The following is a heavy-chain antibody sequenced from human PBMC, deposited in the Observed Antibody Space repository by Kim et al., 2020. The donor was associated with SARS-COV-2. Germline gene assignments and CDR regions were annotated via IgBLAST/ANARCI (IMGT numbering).Heavy chain of an antibody. V-gene: IGHV1-24*01. CDR3: ATGPHYDILTGYYKWYFDL. J-gene: IGHJ2*01. CDR1: GYTLTELS. CDR2: FDPEDGET. D-gene: IGHD3-9*01. Sequence: ASVKVSCKVSGYTLTELSMHWVRQAPGKGLEWMGGFDPEDGETIYAQKFQGRVTMTEDTSTDTAYMELSSLRSEDTAVYYCATGPHYDILTGYYKWYFDLWGRGTLVTVSS.